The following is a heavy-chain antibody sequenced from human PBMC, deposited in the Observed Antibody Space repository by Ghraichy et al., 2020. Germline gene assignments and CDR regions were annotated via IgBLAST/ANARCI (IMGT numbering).Heavy chain of an antibody. J-gene: IGHJ1*01. Sequence: GGSLRLSCAASGFTFSSYAMSWVRQAPGKGLEWVSAISGSGGSTYYADSVKGRFTISRDNSKNTLYLQMNSLRAEDTDVYYCAKGVRTYYYDSSVFHDEYFQPWGQAPLVTVP. CDR1: GFTFSSYA. CDR2: ISGSGGST. D-gene: IGHD3-22*01. V-gene: IGHV3-23*01. CDR3: AKGVRTYYYDSSVFHDEYFQP.